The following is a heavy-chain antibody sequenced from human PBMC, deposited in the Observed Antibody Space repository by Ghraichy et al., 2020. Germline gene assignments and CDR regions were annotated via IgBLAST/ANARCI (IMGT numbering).Heavy chain of an antibody. CDR1: GGSISSYY. Sequence: SQTLSLTCTVSGGSISSYYWSWIRQPPGKGLEWIGYIYYSGSTNYNPSLKSRVTISVDTSKNQFSLKLSSVTAADTAVYYCARGTVAGLILFDYWGQGTLVTVSS. CDR2: IYYSGST. D-gene: IGHD6-19*01. V-gene: IGHV4-59*01. CDR3: ARGTVAGLILFDY. J-gene: IGHJ4*02.